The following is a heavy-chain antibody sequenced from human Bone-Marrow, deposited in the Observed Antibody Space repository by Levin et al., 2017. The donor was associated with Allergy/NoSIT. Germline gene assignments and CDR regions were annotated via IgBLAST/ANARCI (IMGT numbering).Heavy chain of an antibody. CDR2: INWDGGST. J-gene: IGHJ4*02. CDR3: AKGHTAHYSYYFDS. CDR1: GFTFDYYA. Sequence: GGSLRLSCAASGFTFDYYAMYWVRQTPGKGLEWVSQINWDGGSTYYADSVKGRFTISRDNNKNSLYLQMNSLRPEDTALYYCAKGHTAHYSYYFDSWGQGTLVTVSS. D-gene: IGHD3-9*01. V-gene: IGHV3-43D*03.